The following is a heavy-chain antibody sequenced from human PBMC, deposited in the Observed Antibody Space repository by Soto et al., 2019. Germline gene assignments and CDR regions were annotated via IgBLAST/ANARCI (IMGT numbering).Heavy chain of an antibody. CDR1: GYTFTGYY. D-gene: IGHD2-15*01. CDR3: ARALRYCSGGSCYSNYYDSSGASDAFDI. J-gene: IGHJ3*02. V-gene: IGHV1-2*04. CDR2: INPNSGGT. Sequence: ASVKVSCKASGYTFTGYYMHWVRQAPGQGLEWMGWINPNSGGTNYAQKFQGWVTMTRDTSISTAYMELSRLRSDDTAVYYCARALRYCSGGSCYSNYYDSSGASDAFDIWGQGTMATVSS.